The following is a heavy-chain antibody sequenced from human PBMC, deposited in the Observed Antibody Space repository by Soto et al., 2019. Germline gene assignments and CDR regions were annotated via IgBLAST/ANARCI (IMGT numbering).Heavy chain of an antibody. CDR1: GFSFRSYW. Sequence: EVQLVESGGGLVQSGGSLGLSCAASGFSFRSYWMHWVRQAPGKGLVWVARISSDGSSTTYADSANGSFTISRDNAANTLYLQISSLRAEDTAVYYCAREYYGVLTGYYYDYWGQGTLVTVSS. D-gene: IGHD3-9*01. V-gene: IGHV3-74*01. J-gene: IGHJ4*02. CDR3: AREYYGVLTGYYYDY. CDR2: ISSDGSST.